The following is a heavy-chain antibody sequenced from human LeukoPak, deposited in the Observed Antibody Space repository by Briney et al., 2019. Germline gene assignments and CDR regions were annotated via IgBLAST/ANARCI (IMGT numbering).Heavy chain of an antibody. CDR1: GFTFSSYS. CDR2: ISSTSSYI. Sequence: PGGSLRLSCAASGFTFSSYSMNWVRQAPGKGLEWVSSISSTSSYIYYADSVKGRFTISRDNAKNSLCLQMNSLRVEDTAVYYCARGPIGYNWFDPWGQGTLVTVSS. D-gene: IGHD1-26*01. J-gene: IGHJ5*02. V-gene: IGHV3-21*01. CDR3: ARGPIGYNWFDP.